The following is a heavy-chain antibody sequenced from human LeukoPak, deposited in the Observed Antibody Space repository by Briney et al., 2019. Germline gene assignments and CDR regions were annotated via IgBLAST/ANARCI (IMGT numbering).Heavy chain of an antibody. CDR2: INHSGST. V-gene: IGHV4-34*01. CDR3: AQGGGYDYRSFDY. J-gene: IGHJ4*02. Sequence: SETLSLTCAVYGGSFSGYYWSWIRQPPGKGLEWIGEINHSGSTNYNPSLKSRVTISVDTSKNQFSLKLSSVTAADTAVYYCAQGGGYDYRSFDYWGQGTLVTVSS. D-gene: IGHD5-12*01. CDR1: GGSFSGYY.